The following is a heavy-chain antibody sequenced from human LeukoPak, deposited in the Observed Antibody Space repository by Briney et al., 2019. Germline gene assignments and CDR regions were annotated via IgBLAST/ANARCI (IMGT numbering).Heavy chain of an antibody. CDR3: ASLWFGEFYYFDY. J-gene: IGHJ4*02. CDR1: GGSISSGDYY. Sequence: PSETLSLTCTVSGGSISSGDYYWSWIRQPPGKGLDWIGYIYYSGSTYYNPSLKSRVTISVDTSKNQFSLKLSSVTAADTAVYYCASLWFGEFYYFDYWGQGTLVTVSS. V-gene: IGHV4-30-4*08. CDR2: IYYSGST. D-gene: IGHD3-10*01.